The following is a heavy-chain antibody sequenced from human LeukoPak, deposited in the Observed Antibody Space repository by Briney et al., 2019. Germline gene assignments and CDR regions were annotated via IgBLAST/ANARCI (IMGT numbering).Heavy chain of an antibody. Sequence: GGSLRLSCAASGFTFSSYWMHWVRQAPGKGLVWVSRINSDGSSTSYADSVKGRFTISRDNAKNTLYLQMNRLRAEDTAVYYCAWEGPYKGFDIWGQGTMVTVSS. D-gene: IGHD1-26*01. V-gene: IGHV3-74*01. CDR1: GFTFSSYW. CDR2: INSDGSST. CDR3: AWEGPYKGFDI. J-gene: IGHJ3*02.